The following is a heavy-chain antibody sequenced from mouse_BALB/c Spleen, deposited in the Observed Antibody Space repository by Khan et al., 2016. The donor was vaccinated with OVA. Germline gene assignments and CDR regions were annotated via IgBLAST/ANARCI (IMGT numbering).Heavy chain of an antibody. D-gene: IGHD2-14*01. CDR3: ARAYYRDDGYYAMDF. CDR2: IWAGGGT. Sequence: QVQLKQSGPGLVAPSQSLSITCTVSGFSLSRYNIHWVRQPPGKGLEWLGMIWAGGGTDYNSTLKSRLNISKDNSKSQVFLKMNSLQTDDTAMYXCARAYYRDDGYYAMDFWGQGTSVTVSS. V-gene: IGHV2-6-4*01. J-gene: IGHJ4*01. CDR1: GFSLSRYN.